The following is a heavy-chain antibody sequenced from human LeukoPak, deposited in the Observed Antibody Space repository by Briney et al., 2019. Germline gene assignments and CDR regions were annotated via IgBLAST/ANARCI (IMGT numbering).Heavy chain of an antibody. CDR1: GYTFTSYY. V-gene: IGHV1-46*01. J-gene: IGHJ4*02. CDR2: INPSGGST. CDR3: ARDRSVGRGWQWLVPTYYFDY. Sequence: ASVKVFCKASGYTFTSYYMHWVRQAPGQGLEWMGIINPSGGSTSYAQKFQGRVTMTRDTSTSTVYMELSSLRSEDTAVYYCARDRSVGRGWQWLVPTYYFDYWGQGTLVTVSS. D-gene: IGHD6-19*01.